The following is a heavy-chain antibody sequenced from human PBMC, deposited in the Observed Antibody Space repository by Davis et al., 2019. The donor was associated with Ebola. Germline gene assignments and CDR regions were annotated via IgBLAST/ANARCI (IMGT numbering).Heavy chain of an antibody. CDR1: GGTFSSYA. CDR3: ARDGYNYGNWFDP. D-gene: IGHD5-24*01. V-gene: IGHV1-69*04. J-gene: IGHJ5*02. CDR2: IIPILGIA. Sequence: SVKVSCKASGGTFSSYAISWVRQAPGQGLEWMGRIIPILGIANYAQKFQGRVTITADKSTSTAYMELSSLRSEDTAVYYCARDGYNYGNWFDPWGQGTLVTVSS.